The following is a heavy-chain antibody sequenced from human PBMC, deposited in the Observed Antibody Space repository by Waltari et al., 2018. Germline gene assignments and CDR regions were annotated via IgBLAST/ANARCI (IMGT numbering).Heavy chain of an antibody. CDR3: ARHPCSSGGCYSGADY. CDR1: GYTFSKYW. D-gene: IGHD2-21*02. Sequence: EVQLVQSGADVKKPGESLQISCKGSGYTFSKYWITWVRQMPGKGLEWVGIIYPGDSDTRYSPSFQGQVTISADKSISTAYLQWSSLKASDTAIYYCARHPCSSGGCYSGADYWGQGTLVTVSS. CDR2: IYPGDSDT. J-gene: IGHJ4*02. V-gene: IGHV5-51*01.